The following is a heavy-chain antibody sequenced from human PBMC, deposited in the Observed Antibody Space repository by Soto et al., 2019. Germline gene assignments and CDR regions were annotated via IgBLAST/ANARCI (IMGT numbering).Heavy chain of an antibody. CDR3: ARGRIAVAGTGYYFDY. Sequence: EVQLVESGGGLVHPGGSLRLSCAASGFTFSSNWMHWVRQAPGKGLVWVSRINTVGSGTTYADSVKGRFTISRDNAKNTLYLQMNSLRAEDTAVYYCARGRIAVAGTGYYFDYWGQGTLVTVSS. CDR2: INTVGSGT. V-gene: IGHV3-74*01. D-gene: IGHD6-19*01. CDR1: GFTFSSNW. J-gene: IGHJ4*02.